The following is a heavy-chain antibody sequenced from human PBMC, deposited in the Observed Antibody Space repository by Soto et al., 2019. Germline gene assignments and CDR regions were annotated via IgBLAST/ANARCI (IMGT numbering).Heavy chain of an antibody. Sequence: ASVKVSCKASGYTFTSYAMHWVRQAPGQRLEWMGWINAGNGNTNYAQKLQGRVTMTTDTSTSTAYMELRSLRSDDTAVYYCAITPGSVWWFDPWGQGTLVTVSS. CDR1: GYTFTSYA. D-gene: IGHD3-10*01. CDR3: AITPGSVWWFDP. CDR2: INAGNGNT. J-gene: IGHJ5*02. V-gene: IGHV1-3*01.